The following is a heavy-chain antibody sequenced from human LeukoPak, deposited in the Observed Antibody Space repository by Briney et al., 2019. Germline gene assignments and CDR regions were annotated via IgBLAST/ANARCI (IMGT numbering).Heavy chain of an antibody. D-gene: IGHD2-2*02. V-gene: IGHV4-34*01. CDR3: ARRKLSRPRYCSSTSCYRWFDP. J-gene: IGHJ5*02. CDR2: INHSGST. CDR1: GGSFSGYY. Sequence: SETLSLTCAVYGGSFSGYYWSWIRQPPGKGLEWIGEINHSGSTNYNPSLKSRVTISVGTSKNQFSLKLSSVTAADTAVYYCARRKLSRPRYCSSTSCYRWFDPWGQGTLVTVSS.